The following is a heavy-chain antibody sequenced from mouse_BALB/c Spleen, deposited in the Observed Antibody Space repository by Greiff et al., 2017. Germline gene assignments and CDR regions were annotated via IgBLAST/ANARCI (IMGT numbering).Heavy chain of an antibody. CDR2: IWAGGST. D-gene: IGHD2-4*01. V-gene: IGHV2-9*02. J-gene: IGHJ4*01. CDR1: GFSLTSYG. Sequence: VKLMESGPGLVAPSQSLSITCTVSGFSLTSYGVHWVRQPPGKGLEWLGVIWAGGSTNYNSALMSRLSISKDNSKSQVFLKMHSLQTDDTAMYYCARDMIKRARAMDYWGQGTSVTVSS. CDR3: ARDMIKRARAMDY.